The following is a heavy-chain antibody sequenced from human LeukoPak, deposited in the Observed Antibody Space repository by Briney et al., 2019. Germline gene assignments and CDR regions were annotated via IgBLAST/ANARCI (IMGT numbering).Heavy chain of an antibody. Sequence: GGSLRLSCTASGFTFSNAWMSWVRQAPGKGLEWVGRIKSKSDDETTDYAAPVKGRFTISRDDSEKTLYLQMNSLKTDDTAVYYCTAGTGTSDFDYWGQGTLVTVSS. CDR3: TAGTGTSDFDY. CDR2: IKSKSDDETT. J-gene: IGHJ4*02. V-gene: IGHV3-15*01. CDR1: GFTFSNAW. D-gene: IGHD1-7*01.